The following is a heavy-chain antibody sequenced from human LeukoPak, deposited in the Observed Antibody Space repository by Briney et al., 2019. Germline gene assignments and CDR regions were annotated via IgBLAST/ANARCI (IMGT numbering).Heavy chain of an antibody. CDR2: VNPNSGST. D-gene: IGHD6-13*01. CDR3: ARGAGSSSWYYYYGMDV. J-gene: IGHJ6*02. CDR1: VYTFTSYY. V-gene: IGHV1-46*01. Sequence: ASVKVSCKASVYTFTSYYVHWVRQAPGQGLEWMGKVNPNSGSTSYAQKFQGRVTMTRDTSTSAVYMEVSSLRSEDTGVYYCARGAGSSSWYYYYGMDVWGQGTTVTVSS.